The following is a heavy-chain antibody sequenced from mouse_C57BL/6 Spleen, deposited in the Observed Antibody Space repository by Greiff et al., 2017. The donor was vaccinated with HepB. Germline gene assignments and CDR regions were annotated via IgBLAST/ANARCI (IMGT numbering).Heavy chain of an antibody. Sequence: EVQLQQSGPELVKPGASVKIPCKASGYTFTDYNMDWVKQSHGKSLEWIGDINPNNGGTIYNQKFKGKATLTVDKSSSTAYMELRSLTSEDTAVYYCARAEDYGSSYPFAYWGQGTLVTVSA. D-gene: IGHD1-1*01. V-gene: IGHV1-18*01. J-gene: IGHJ3*01. CDR2: INPNNGGT. CDR1: GYTFTDYN. CDR3: ARAEDYGSSYPFAY.